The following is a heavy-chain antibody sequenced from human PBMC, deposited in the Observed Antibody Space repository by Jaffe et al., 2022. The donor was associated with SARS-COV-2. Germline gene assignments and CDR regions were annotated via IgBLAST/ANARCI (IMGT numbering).Heavy chain of an antibody. D-gene: IGHD3-3*01. J-gene: IGHJ4*02. CDR2: ISYDGSNK. CDR1: GFTFSSYA. Sequence: QVQLVESGGGVVQPGRSLRLSCAASGFTFSSYAMHWVRQAPGKGLEWVAVISYDGSNKYYADSVKGRFTISRDNSKNTLYLQMNSLRAEDTAVYYCARDRTHGYDFWSGFIDYWGQGTLVTVSS. V-gene: IGHV3-30-3*01. CDR3: ARDRTHGYDFWSGFIDY.